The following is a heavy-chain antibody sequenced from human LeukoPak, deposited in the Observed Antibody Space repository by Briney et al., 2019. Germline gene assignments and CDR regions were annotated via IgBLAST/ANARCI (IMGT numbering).Heavy chain of an antibody. Sequence: ASVKVSCKASGGTFSSYAISWVRQAPGQGLEWMGGIIPIFGTANYAQKFQGRVTITRNTSISTAYMELSSLRSEDTAVYYCAIITYYYGSGSYNYYMDVWGKGTTVTVSS. CDR2: IIPIFGTA. CDR3: AIITYYYGSGSYNYYMDV. CDR1: GGTFSSYA. D-gene: IGHD3-10*01. V-gene: IGHV1-69*05. J-gene: IGHJ6*03.